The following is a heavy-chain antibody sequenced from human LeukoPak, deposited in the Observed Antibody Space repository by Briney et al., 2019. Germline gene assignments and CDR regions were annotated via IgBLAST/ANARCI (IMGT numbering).Heavy chain of an antibody. J-gene: IGHJ4*02. CDR2: ISSSSDTI. CDR3: ACYIRGLIT. D-gene: IGHD3-10*02. CDR1: GFTFSSYS. V-gene: IGHV3-48*01. Sequence: GGSLRLSCAASGFTFSSYSMNWVRQASGKGLEWISYISSSSDTIYYADSVKGRFTISRDNAKNSLYLQMNSLRAEDTAVYYCACYIRGLITWGQGTLVTVSS.